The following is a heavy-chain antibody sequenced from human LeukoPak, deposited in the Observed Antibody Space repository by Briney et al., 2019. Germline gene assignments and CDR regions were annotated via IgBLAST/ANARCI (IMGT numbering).Heavy chain of an antibody. V-gene: IGHV1-24*01. J-gene: IGHJ3*02. D-gene: IGHD1-26*01. CDR3: ANELAPPSRAFDI. CDR1: GYTLTDLS. CDR2: FDPEDGET. Sequence: ASVKVSCKVSGYTLTDLSIHWVRQAPGKGLEWMGGFDPEDGETIYAQKFQGRVTMTEDTSTDTAYMELSSLKSEDSAVYYCANELAPPSRAFDIWGQGTMVTVSS.